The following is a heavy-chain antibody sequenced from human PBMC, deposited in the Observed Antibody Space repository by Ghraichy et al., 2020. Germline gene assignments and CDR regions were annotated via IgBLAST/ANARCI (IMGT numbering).Heavy chain of an antibody. CDR3: TTDSVTGSSGYRNEAFDI. CDR1: GFTFSNAW. CDR2: IKSKTDGGTT. Sequence: GGSLRLSCAASGFTFSNAWMSWVRQAPGKGLEWVGRIKSKTDGGTTDYVAPVKGRFTISRDDSKNTLYLQMNSLKTEDTAVYYCTTDSVTGSSGYRNEAFDIWGQGTMVTVSS. J-gene: IGHJ3*02. V-gene: IGHV3-15*01. D-gene: IGHD3-22*01.